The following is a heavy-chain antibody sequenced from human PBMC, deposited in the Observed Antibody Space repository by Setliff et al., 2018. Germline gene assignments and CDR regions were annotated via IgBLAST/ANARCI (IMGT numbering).Heavy chain of an antibody. V-gene: IGHV4-61*09. J-gene: IGHJ6*03. CDR2: IDPSGNT. D-gene: IGHD3-10*01. CDR3: ARHVGSRGRGYNYYYYYMDV. CDR1: GGSISSGTNY. Sequence: PSETLSLTCTVSGGSISSGTNYWSWIRQPAGRGLEWIGHIDPSGNTNYQPSLKSRVTISGDTSKNQFSLKLTSVTAADTAVYYCARHVGSRGRGYNYYYYYMDVWGKGTTVTVSS.